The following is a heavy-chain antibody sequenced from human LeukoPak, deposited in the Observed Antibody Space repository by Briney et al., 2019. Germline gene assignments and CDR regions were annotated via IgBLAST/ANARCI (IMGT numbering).Heavy chain of an antibody. CDR2: ISGSGGST. CDR1: GFTFSSYA. CDR3: AKWDYYDSSGYYYFDY. D-gene: IGHD3-22*01. J-gene: IGHJ4*02. Sequence: GGSLRLSCAASGFTFSSYAMSWVRQAPGKGLEWVSPISGSGGSTYYADSVKGRFTISRDNSKNTLYLQMNSLRAEDTAVYYCAKWDYYDSSGYYYFDYWGQGTLVTVSS. V-gene: IGHV3-23*01.